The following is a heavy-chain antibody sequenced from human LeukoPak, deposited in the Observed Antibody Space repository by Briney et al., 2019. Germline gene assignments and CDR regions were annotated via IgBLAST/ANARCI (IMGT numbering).Heavy chain of an antibody. J-gene: IGHJ4*02. Sequence: ASVKVSCKASGYTFSTFGITWVRQAPGHGLEWMGWISANNANTNYAQKLQGRVTMTTDTSTSTAYMELRSLRSDDTAVYYCAREYYDSSGYYPFDYWGQGTLVTVSS. CDR2: ISANNANT. D-gene: IGHD3-22*01. CDR3: AREYYDSSGYYPFDY. CDR1: GYTFSTFG. V-gene: IGHV1-18*01.